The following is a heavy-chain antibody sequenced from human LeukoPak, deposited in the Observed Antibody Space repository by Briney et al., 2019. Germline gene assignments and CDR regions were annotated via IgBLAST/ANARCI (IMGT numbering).Heavy chain of an antibody. V-gene: IGHV4-34*01. J-gene: IGHJ4*02. CDR3: ASRAYDYVWGSYRYTTFDY. CDR1: GGSFSGYY. Sequence: SETLSLTCAVYGGSFSGYYWSWIRQPPGKGLEWIGEINHSGSTNYNPPLKSRVTISVDTSKNQFSLKLSSVTAADTAVYYCASRAYDYVWGSYRYTTFDYWGQGTLVTVSS. CDR2: INHSGST. D-gene: IGHD3-16*02.